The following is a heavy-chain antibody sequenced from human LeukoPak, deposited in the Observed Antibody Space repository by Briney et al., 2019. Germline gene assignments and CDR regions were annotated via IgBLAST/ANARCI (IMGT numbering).Heavy chain of an antibody. CDR3: ARGTLYYGMDV. V-gene: IGHV1-8*02. J-gene: IGHJ6*02. Sequence: GASVKVSCKASGYTFTGYYMHWVRQAPGQGLEWMGWMNPNSGNTGYAQKFQGRVTMTRNTSISTAYMELSSLRSEDTAVYYCARGTLYYGMDVWGQGTTVTVSS. CDR2: MNPNSGNT. CDR1: GYTFTGYY.